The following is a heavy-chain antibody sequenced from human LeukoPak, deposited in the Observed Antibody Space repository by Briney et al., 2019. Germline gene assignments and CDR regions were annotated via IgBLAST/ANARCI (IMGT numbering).Heavy chain of an antibody. J-gene: IGHJ4*02. V-gene: IGHV3-30*18. Sequence: GRSLRLSCAASGFTLSTYGMHWVRQAPGKGLEWVAVISSDGSNKFYADSVKGRFTISRDGSKNTLYLQMNSLRPDDTAVYFCAKPQVTANWYYFHYWGQGTLVSVSS. CDR1: GFTLSTYG. CDR2: ISSDGSNK. CDR3: AKPQVTANWYYFHY. D-gene: IGHD2-21*02.